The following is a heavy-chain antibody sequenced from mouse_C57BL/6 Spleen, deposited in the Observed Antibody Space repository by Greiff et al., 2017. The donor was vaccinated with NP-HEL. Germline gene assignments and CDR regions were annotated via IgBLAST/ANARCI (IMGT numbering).Heavy chain of an antibody. CDR3: ASTAYDYDLFAY. Sequence: QVQLQQPGAELVRPGSSVKLSCKASGYTFTSYWMHWVKQRPIQGLEWIGNIDPSDSETHYNQKFKDKATLTVDKSSSTAYMQLSSLTSEDSAVYYCASTAYDYDLFAYWGQGTLVTVSA. CDR1: GYTFTSYW. J-gene: IGHJ3*01. CDR2: IDPSDSET. D-gene: IGHD2-4*01. V-gene: IGHV1-52*01.